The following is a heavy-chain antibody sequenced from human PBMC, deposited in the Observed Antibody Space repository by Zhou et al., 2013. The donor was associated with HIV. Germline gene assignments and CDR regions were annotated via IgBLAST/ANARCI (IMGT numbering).Heavy chain of an antibody. CDR2: ISTYNDKT. V-gene: IGHV1-18*01. D-gene: IGHD3-16*01. CDR3: ARDRAGRLPHMISMIVQGNYYMDF. Sequence: QVQLVQSGAEVKKPGASVKVSCKASGYTFNNFGISWVRQAPGQGLEWMGWISTYNDKTYYAQKFQGRVTMTTDTSTSTAYMEVRGLRSDDTAVYYCARDRAGRLPHMISMIVQGNYYMDFWGKGTTVSVSS. CDR1: GYTFNNFG. J-gene: IGHJ6*03.